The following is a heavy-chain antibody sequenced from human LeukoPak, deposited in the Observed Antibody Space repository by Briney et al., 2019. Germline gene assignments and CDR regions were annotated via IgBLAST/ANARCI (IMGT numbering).Heavy chain of an antibody. D-gene: IGHD5-24*01. CDR2: INHSGST. CDR1: GGSFSGYY. Sequence: SETLSLTCAVYGGSFSGYYWSWIRQPPGKGLEWIGEINHSGSTNYNPSLKSRVTISVDTSKNQFSLKLSSVTAADTAVYYCVRVRVEMATISKIFDYWGQGTLVTVSS. V-gene: IGHV4-34*01. J-gene: IGHJ4*02. CDR3: VRVRVEMATISKIFDY.